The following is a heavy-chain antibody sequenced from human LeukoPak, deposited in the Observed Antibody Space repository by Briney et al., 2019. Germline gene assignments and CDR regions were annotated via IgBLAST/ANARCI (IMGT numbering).Heavy chain of an antibody. J-gene: IGHJ4*02. CDR3: ASGYYSGWYIPYY. Sequence: PGGSLRLSCAASRFTFSTSWTIWGCQGPGKGLEWGANIKEDGSEKYYVDSVKGRFTISRDNAKNSLYLQMNSLRAEDTAVYYCASGYYSGWYIPYYWGQGTLVTVSS. CDR1: RFTFSTSW. D-gene: IGHD6-19*01. V-gene: IGHV3-7*01. CDR2: IKEDGSEK.